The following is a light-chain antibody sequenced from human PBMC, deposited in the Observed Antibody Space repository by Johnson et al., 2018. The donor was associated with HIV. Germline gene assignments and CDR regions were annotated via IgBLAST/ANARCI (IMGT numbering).Light chain of an antibody. CDR2: ENN. CDR1: YSNIGNNY. Sequence: QSVLTQPPSVSAAPRQTVTISCSGSYSNIGNNYVSWYQVLPGTAPKLPIYENNKRTPGIHHRFTDPHSVRSATMHIPVLQTSVEADYYCGTWDSSLSACLGVFGTGTKVTVL. CDR3: GTWDSSLSACLGV. J-gene: IGLJ1*01. V-gene: IGLV1-51*02.